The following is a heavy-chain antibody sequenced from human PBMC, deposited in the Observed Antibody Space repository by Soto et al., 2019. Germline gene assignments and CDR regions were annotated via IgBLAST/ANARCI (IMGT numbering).Heavy chain of an antibody. Sequence: GGSLRLSCAASGFTFGDYTMHWVRQAPGKGLEWVYLISWDGCSTYYADSVKGRFTISRDNSKNSLYLQMNSLRTEDTAFYYCAKDIASSGWYSLDYWGQGTLVTVSS. D-gene: IGHD6-19*01. J-gene: IGHJ4*02. V-gene: IGHV3-43*01. CDR2: ISWDGCST. CDR1: GFTFGDYT. CDR3: AKDIASSGWYSLDY.